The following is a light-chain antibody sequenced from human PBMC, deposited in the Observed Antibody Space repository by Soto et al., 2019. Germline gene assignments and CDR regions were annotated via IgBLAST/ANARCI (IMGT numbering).Light chain of an antibody. CDR3: SSYASSSTI. Sequence: QSALTQPASVSGSPGQSITISCTGTSSDIGSYNYVSWYQQHPGKAPKLIIYEVSNRPSGVSNRFSGSKSGNTASLTISGLQAEDEADYYCSSYASSSTIFAGGTKL. CDR1: SSDIGSYNY. J-gene: IGLJ2*01. V-gene: IGLV2-14*01. CDR2: EVS.